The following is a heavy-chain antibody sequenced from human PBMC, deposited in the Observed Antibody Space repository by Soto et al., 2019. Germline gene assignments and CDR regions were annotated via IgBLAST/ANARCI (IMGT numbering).Heavy chain of an antibody. D-gene: IGHD1-26*01. Sequence: SETLSLTCAVSGGSISSGGYSWSWIRQPPGKGLEWIGYMYHSGSTYYNPSLKSRVTISVDTSKNQFSLKLSSVTAADTAVYYCARPSGSYLYYFDYWGQGTLVTVSS. V-gene: IGHV4-30-2*03. CDR3: ARPSGSYLYYFDY. CDR2: MYHSGST. CDR1: GGSISSGGYS. J-gene: IGHJ4*02.